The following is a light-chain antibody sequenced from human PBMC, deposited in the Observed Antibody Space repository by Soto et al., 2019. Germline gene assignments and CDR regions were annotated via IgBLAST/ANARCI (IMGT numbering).Light chain of an antibody. J-gene: IGLJ1*01. Sequence: LTQPASVSGSPGQSIAISCTGTSSDVGGYNYVSWYQQHPGKAPKLMIYDVSNRPSGVSDRFSGSKSGNTASLTISGLQAEDEADYYCTSYTSSSTYVFGTGTKVTVL. CDR1: SSDVGGYNY. CDR2: DVS. CDR3: TSYTSSSTYV. V-gene: IGLV2-14*01.